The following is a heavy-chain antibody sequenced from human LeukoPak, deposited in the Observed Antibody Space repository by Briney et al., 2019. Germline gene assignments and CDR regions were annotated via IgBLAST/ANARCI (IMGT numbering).Heavy chain of an antibody. J-gene: IGHJ6*03. CDR2: MNPNSGNT. V-gene: IGHV1-8*01. CDR3: ARVGQDYYYYYYMDV. CDR1: GYTFISYD. D-gene: IGHD1-26*01. Sequence: GASVKVSCKASGYTFISYDINWVRQATGQGLEWMGWMNPNSGNTGYAQKFQGRVTMTRNTSISTAYMELSSLRSEDTAVYYCARVGQDYYYYYYMDVWGKGTTVTVSS.